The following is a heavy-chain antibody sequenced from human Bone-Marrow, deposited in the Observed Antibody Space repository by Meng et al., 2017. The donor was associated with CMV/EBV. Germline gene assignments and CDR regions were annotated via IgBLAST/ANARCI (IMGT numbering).Heavy chain of an antibody. Sequence: GSLRLSCTVSGGSISSSSYYWGWIRQPPGKGLEWIGEINHSGNTNYNPSLKSRVTISVDTSKNQFSLKLSSVTAADTAVYYCARQITTAGTPLDYWGQGTLVTVSS. CDR1: GGSISSSSYY. J-gene: IGHJ4*02. CDR2: INHSGNT. V-gene: IGHV4-39*01. CDR3: ARQITTAGTPLDY. D-gene: IGHD6-13*01.